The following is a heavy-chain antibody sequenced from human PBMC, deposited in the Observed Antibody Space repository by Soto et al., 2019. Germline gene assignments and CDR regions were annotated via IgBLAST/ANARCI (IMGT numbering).Heavy chain of an antibody. D-gene: IGHD2-2*01. Sequence: SGPTLVNPTQTLTLTCTFSGFSLSTSGVGVGWIRQPPGKALEWLALIYWNDDKRYSPSLKSRLTITKDTSKNQVVLTMTNMDPVDIATYYCAHRPPEYCSSTSCYCFGPNWFGPWGQGTLVTVSS. CDR3: AHRPPEYCSSTSCYCFGPNWFGP. CDR1: GFSLSTSGVG. CDR2: IYWNDDK. V-gene: IGHV2-5*01. J-gene: IGHJ5*02.